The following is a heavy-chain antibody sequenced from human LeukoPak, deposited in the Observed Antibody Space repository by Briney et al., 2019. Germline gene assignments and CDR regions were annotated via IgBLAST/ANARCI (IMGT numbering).Heavy chain of an antibody. CDR2: IRYDGSNK. D-gene: IGHD1-26*01. CDR1: GFTFSNYG. V-gene: IGHV3-30*02. CDR3: AKDPGGSYSHFDY. Sequence: GGSLRLSCAASGFTFSNYGMQWVRQAPGKGLEWVAFIRYDGSNKYYADSVRGRFTISRDNSKNTLYLQMNSLRAEDTAVYYCAKDPGGSYSHFDYWGQGTLVIVSS. J-gene: IGHJ4*02.